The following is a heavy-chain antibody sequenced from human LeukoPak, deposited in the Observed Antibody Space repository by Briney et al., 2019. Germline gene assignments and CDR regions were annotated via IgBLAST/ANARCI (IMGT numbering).Heavy chain of an antibody. D-gene: IGHD5/OR15-5a*01. CDR1: GFTFSNAW. CDR3: ARDSKSTADAFDI. Sequence: GSLRLSCAASGFTFSNAWMSWVRQSPGKGLEWIGNTYHSDYTNYNPSLKSRATISVDKSKNQLSPKVTSVTAADTAMYYCARDSKSTADAFDIWGQGTMVTVSS. V-gene: IGHV4-4*02. CDR2: TYHSDYT. J-gene: IGHJ3*02.